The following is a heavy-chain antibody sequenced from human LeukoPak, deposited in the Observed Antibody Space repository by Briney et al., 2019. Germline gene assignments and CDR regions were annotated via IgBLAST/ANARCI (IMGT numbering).Heavy chain of an antibody. D-gene: IGHD6-6*01. CDR3: ARGGGYSNTSPYYYMDV. V-gene: IGHV4-4*07. J-gene: IGHJ6*03. CDR2: IYTSGST. CDR1: GGSISSYY. Sequence: SETLSLTCTVSGGSISSYYWSWIRQPAGKGLEWIGRIYTSGSTNYNPSLKSRVTMSIDMSKNQVSLKLSSVTAAGTAVYYCARGGGYSNTSPYYYMDVWGKGTTVTVSS.